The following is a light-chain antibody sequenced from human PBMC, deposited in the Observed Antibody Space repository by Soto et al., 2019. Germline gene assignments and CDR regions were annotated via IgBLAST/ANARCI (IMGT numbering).Light chain of an antibody. CDR3: MQALQTPRT. Sequence: DVVMTQSPLSLPVTLGQPASISYRSSQSLVYSDGNTYLNWFQQRPGQSPRRLIYKVSNRDSGVPERFSGSGSGTDFTLKISRVEAEDVGVYYCMQALQTPRTFGQGTKVDIK. J-gene: IGKJ1*01. V-gene: IGKV2-30*01. CDR2: KVS. CDR1: QSLVYSDGNTY.